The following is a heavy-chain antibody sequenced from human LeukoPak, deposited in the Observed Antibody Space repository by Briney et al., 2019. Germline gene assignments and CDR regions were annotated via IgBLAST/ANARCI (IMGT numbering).Heavy chain of an antibody. Sequence: SGPTLFHPTRPLTLTCTFSGFSLRTRGVGVGWVRQPPGKALEWLALIYWDDDERYSPSLNSRLTITKDTSKNQVVLTVTDMDPVDTATYYCTHWTRHDGYCSGGSCYGLHYGGQGTLVTVSS. J-gene: IGHJ4*02. CDR3: THWTRHDGYCSGGSCYGLHY. V-gene: IGHV2-5*02. D-gene: IGHD2-15*01. CDR1: GFSLRTRGVG. CDR2: IYWDDDE.